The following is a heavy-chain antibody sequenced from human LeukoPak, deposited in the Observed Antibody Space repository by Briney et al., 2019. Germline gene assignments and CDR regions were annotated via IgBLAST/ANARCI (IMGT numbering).Heavy chain of an antibody. Sequence: GGSLRLSCAASGFTLTNYGMSWVRQAPGKGLEWVSAISGSSGTTYYADSVEGRFIISRDNSKNTLYLQMNSLRAEDTTVYYCARSREDCCGSFDPWGQGTLVTVSS. J-gene: IGHJ5*02. V-gene: IGHV3-23*01. CDR2: ISGSSGTT. D-gene: IGHD2-15*01. CDR3: ARSREDCCGSFDP. CDR1: GFTLTNYG.